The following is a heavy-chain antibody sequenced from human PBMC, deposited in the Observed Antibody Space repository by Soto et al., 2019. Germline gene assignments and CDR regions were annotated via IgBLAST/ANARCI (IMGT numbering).Heavy chain of an antibody. V-gene: IGHV4-31*03. CDR1: GGSISSGGYC. J-gene: IGHJ6*02. CDR2: IYYSGST. CDR3: ARDESTYYYGMDV. Sequence: SETLSLTCTVSGGSISSGGYCWSWIRQHPGKGLEWIGYIYYSGSTYYNPSLKSRVTISVDTSKNQFSLKLSSVTAADTAVYYCARDESTYYYGMDVWGQGTTVTVSS.